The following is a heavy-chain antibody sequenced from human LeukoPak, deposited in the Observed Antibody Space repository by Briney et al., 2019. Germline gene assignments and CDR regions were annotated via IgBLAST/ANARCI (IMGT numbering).Heavy chain of an antibody. Sequence: SETLSLTCTVSGGSISSGDYYWSWIRQPPGKGLEWLGYIYYSGSTYYNPSLKSRVTISVDTSKNQFSLKLSSVTAADTAVYYCARVIVRGYSYGYGPDYFDYWGQGTLVTVSS. CDR1: GGSISSGDYY. CDR3: ARVIVRGYSYGYGPDYFDY. D-gene: IGHD5-18*01. V-gene: IGHV4-30-4*01. J-gene: IGHJ4*02. CDR2: IYYSGST.